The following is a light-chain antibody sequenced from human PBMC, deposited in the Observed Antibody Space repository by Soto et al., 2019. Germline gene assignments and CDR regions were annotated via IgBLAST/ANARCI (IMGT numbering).Light chain of an antibody. V-gene: IGKV1-5*03. CDR3: QQYNSYSPT. CDR2: KAS. CDR1: ESISSW. J-gene: IGKJ1*01. Sequence: DIQMTQSPPTLSASAGDRVTITCRASESISSWLAWYQQKAGKAPNLLIYKASRLESGVPSRFSGSGSETEFTLTISGLQPGDSATYYCQQYNSYSPTFGQGTKVDIK.